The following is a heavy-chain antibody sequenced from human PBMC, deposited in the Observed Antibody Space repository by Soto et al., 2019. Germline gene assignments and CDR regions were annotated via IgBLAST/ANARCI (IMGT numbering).Heavy chain of an antibody. CDR2: ISYDGSNK. V-gene: IGHV3-30*18. D-gene: IGHD3-22*01. J-gene: IGHJ4*02. CDR1: GFTFSSYG. CDR3: AKDAPYYYDSSGYYGPFDY. Sequence: GSLRLSCAAPGFTFSSYGIHWVRQAPGKGLEWVALISYDGSNKYYADSVKGRFTISRDNSKNTLYLQMNSLRAEDTAMYYCAKDAPYYYDSSGYYGPFDYWGQGTLVTVSS.